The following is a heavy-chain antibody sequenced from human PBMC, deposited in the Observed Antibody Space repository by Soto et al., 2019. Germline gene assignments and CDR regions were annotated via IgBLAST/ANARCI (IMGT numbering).Heavy chain of an antibody. CDR1: GFTFSSYA. CDR2: ISYDGSNK. CDR3: ARDMNDMYAFDI. Sequence: QVQLVESGGGVVQPGRFLRLSCAASGFTFSSYAMHWVRQAPGKGLEWVAVISYDGSNKYYADSVKGRFTISRDNSKNTLYLQMNSLRAEDTAVYYCARDMNDMYAFDIWGQGTMVTVSS. J-gene: IGHJ3*02. V-gene: IGHV3-30-3*01.